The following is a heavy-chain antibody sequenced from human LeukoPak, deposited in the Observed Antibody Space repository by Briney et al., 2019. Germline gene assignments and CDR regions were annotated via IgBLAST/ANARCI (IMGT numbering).Heavy chain of an antibody. Sequence: GASVKVSCKASGYTFRSYSINWVRQAPGQGLEWVGWVSPYNGNTKYAQRVQGRVTMTTDTSTSTAYMELRSLRSDDTALYYCARDEGYIVVVTAIPYDAFDIWGQGTMVTVSS. D-gene: IGHD2-21*02. CDR2: VSPYNGNT. CDR1: GYTFRSYS. CDR3: ARDEGYIVVVTAIPYDAFDI. J-gene: IGHJ3*02. V-gene: IGHV1-18*01.